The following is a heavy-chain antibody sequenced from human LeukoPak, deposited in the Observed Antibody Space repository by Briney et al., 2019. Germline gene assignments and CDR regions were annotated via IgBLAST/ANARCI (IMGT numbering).Heavy chain of an antibody. CDR2: IYYIGST. J-gene: IGHJ5*02. Sequence: SETLSLTCTVSGGSISSYYGSWIGQPPGKGLEGIGYIYYIGSTNYNPSLKSRVTISVDTSKNQFSLKLSSVTAADTAVYYCARVESLGYCSSTSCYTVGWFDPWGQGTLVTVSS. CDR1: GGSISSYY. CDR3: ARVESLGYCSSTSCYTVGWFDP. D-gene: IGHD2-2*02. V-gene: IGHV4-59*01.